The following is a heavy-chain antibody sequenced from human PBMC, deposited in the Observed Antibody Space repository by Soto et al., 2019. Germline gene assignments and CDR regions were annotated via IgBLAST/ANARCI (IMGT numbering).Heavy chain of an antibody. J-gene: IGHJ5*02. CDR3: ARAGHSSSSEGANWFDP. V-gene: IGHV4-31*03. CDR2: IYYSGST. Sequence: QVQLQESGPGLVKPSQTLSLTCTVSGGSISSGGYYWSWIRQHPGKGLEWIGYIYYSGSTYFNPPRKSRLTISVDTSKNQFALQLSSVTAADTAVYYCARAGHSSSSEGANWFDPWGQGTLVTVSS. CDR1: GGSISSGGYY. D-gene: IGHD6-6*01.